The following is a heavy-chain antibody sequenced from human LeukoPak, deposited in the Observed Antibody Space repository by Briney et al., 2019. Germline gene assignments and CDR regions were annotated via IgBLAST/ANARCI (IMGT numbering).Heavy chain of an antibody. V-gene: IGHV4-39*07. CDR3: ARGGASSRYFDF. CDR2: IYHSGNT. J-gene: IGHJ4*02. D-gene: IGHD6-13*01. Sequence: SETLSLTCTVSGGSISSGSYYWGWIRQPPGKGLEWIGEIYHSGNTNYNPSLKSRVTISLDKSKNHFSLKLTSVTSADTAVYYCARGGASSRYFDFWGQGTLVTVSS. CDR1: GGSISSGSYY.